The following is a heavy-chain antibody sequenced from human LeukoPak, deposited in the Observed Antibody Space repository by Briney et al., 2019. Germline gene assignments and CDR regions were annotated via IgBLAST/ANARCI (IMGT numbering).Heavy chain of an antibody. V-gene: IGHV4-34*01. J-gene: IGHJ6*03. Sequence: SETLSLTCAVYSESFSGYYWSWIRQPPGKGLEWIGEINHSGSTNYNPSLKSRVTISVDTSKNQFSLKLSSVTAADTAVYYRARGYYYMDVWGKGTTVTVSS. CDR3: ARGYYYMDV. CDR1: SESFSGYY. CDR2: INHSGST.